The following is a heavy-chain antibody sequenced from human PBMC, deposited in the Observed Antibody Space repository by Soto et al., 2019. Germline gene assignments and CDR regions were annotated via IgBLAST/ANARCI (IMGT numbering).Heavy chain of an antibody. CDR1: GYTFTSYS. CDR2: INAGNGNT. J-gene: IGHJ1*01. CDR3: ARDAGPAEYFQD. Sequence: SVKVSCKASGYTFTSYSMHWVRQAPGQRLEWMGWINAGNGNTKYSQKFQGRVTITRDTSASTAYMELSSLRSEDTAVYYCARDAGPAEYFQDWGQGTLVTVSS. V-gene: IGHV1-3*01.